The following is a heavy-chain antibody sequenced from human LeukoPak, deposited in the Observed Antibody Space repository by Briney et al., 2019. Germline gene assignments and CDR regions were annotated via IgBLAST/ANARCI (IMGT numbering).Heavy chain of an antibody. CDR2: ISIGTSSI. V-gene: IGHV3-48*01. J-gene: IGHJ5*02. Sequence: GGSLRLSCAAPGFTFSTYSINWVPQGPGEGLGRVSYISIGTSSIYYAASVKGRFTISRDNAKNSLYLQMNSLRAEDTAVDYCARVLPYDYINRFDRWGQGTLVTVSS. D-gene: IGHD4-11*01. CDR3: ARVLPYDYINRFDR. CDR1: GFTFSTYS.